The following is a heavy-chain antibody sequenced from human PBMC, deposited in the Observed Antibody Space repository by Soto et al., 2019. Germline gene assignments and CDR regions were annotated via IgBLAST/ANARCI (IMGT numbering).Heavy chain of an antibody. CDR3: ARVEVPLTFVRGAHNWLGP. J-gene: IGHJ5*02. V-gene: IGHV1-69*02. D-gene: IGHD3-10*01. CDR1: GGTFSCYS. CDR2: IMPILGIT. Sequence: QVQLVQSGAEVKKPGSSVKVSCTASGGTFSCYSISWVRQAPGQGLEWMGRIMPILGITDYAQKFQGRITITGDTSTSTVYTGLRNVRSEDTAVYYCARVEVPLTFVRGAHNWLGPWGQGTIVTVSS.